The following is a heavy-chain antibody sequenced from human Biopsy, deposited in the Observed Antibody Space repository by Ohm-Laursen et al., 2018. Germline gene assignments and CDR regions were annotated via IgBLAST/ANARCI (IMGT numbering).Heavy chain of an antibody. CDR2: ISASSSYI. CDR1: GFTFQNAW. Sequence: SLRLSCTASGFTFQNAWMNWVRQAPGKGLEWVSSISASSSYIYYADSVKGRFTVSRDNTKNTLYLQMNSLRAADTAIYFCATELLPPGVGGPWLDSWGQGTPVTVSS. CDR3: ATELLPPGVGGPWLDS. D-gene: IGHD3-10*01. J-gene: IGHJ5*01. V-gene: IGHV3-21*06.